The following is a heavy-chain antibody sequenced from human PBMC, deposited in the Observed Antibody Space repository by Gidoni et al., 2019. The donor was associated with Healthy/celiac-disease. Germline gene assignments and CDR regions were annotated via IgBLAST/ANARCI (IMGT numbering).Heavy chain of an antibody. V-gene: IGHV3-49*05. Sequence: EVQLVASGGGLVKPGRSLRLSCTASGFTFGDYAMSWFRQAPGKGLEWVGFIRSKAYGGTTEYAASVKGRFTISRDDSKSIAYLQMNSLKTEDTAVYYCTKSGAYGSALDYWGQGTLVTVSS. D-gene: IGHD1-26*01. CDR2: IRSKAYGGTT. J-gene: IGHJ4*02. CDR1: GFTFGDYA. CDR3: TKSGAYGSALDY.